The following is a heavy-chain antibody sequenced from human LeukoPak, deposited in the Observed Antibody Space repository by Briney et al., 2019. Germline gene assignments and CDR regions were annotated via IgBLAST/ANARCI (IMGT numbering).Heavy chain of an antibody. CDR2: IYYSGST. CDR3: ARGYCSGGSCYPPDY. CDR1: GGSISSGGYY. Sequence: PSQTLSLTCTVSGGSISSGGYYWSWIRQHPGKGLEWIGYIYYSGSTNYNPSLKSRVTISVDTSKNQFSLKLSSVTAADTAVYYCARGYCSGGSCYPPDYWGQGTLVTVSS. D-gene: IGHD2-15*01. V-gene: IGHV4-31*03. J-gene: IGHJ4*02.